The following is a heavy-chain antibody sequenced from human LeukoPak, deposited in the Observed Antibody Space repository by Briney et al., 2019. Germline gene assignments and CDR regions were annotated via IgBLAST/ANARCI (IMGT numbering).Heavy chain of an antibody. Sequence: PPETLSLTCTVSGGSISSYYWSWIRQPPGKGLEWIGYIYYSGSTNYNPSLKSRVTISVDTSKNQFSLKLSSVTAADTAVYYCARACGMELLWFGEHNWYFDLWGRGTLVTVSS. CDR2: IYYSGST. D-gene: IGHD3-10*01. J-gene: IGHJ2*01. V-gene: IGHV4-59*01. CDR1: GGSISSYY. CDR3: ARACGMELLWFGEHNWYFDL.